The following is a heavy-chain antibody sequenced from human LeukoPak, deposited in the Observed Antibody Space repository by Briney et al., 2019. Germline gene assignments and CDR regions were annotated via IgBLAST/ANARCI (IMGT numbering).Heavy chain of an antibody. J-gene: IGHJ3*02. V-gene: IGHV1-69*05. CDR3: ARDRVHTVTSHDDAFDI. Sequence: SVKVSCKASGGTFSSYAISWVRQAPGQGLEWMGRIIPIFGTANYAQRFQGRVTITTDEPTSTAYMELSSLRSEDTAVYYCARDRVHTVTSHDDAFDIWGQGTMVTVSS. D-gene: IGHD4-17*01. CDR1: GGTFSSYA. CDR2: IIPIFGTA.